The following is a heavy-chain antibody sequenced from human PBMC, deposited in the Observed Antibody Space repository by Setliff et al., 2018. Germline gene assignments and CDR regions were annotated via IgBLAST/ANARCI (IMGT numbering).Heavy chain of an antibody. V-gene: IGHV1-18*01. CDR1: GYTFTSSG. D-gene: IGHD2-8*01. CDR2: ISTYTGNT. CDR3: SRLVRYCTTTTCQRASGAEV. J-gene: IGHJ4*02. Sequence: ASVKVSCKASGYTFTSSGITRVRQAPGQGLEWMGWISTYTGNTNYAQKLQGRVTMTTDTSTNTAYMELRSLTSDDTAVYYCSRLVRYCTTTTCQRASGAEVWGQGTLVTVSS.